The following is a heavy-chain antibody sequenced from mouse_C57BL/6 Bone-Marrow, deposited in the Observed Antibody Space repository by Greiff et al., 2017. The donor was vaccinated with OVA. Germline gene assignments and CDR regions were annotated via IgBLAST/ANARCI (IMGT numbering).Heavy chain of an antibody. CDR3: ARSGGSPFAY. V-gene: IGHV1-81*01. D-gene: IGHD1-1*02. J-gene: IGHJ3*01. CDR1: GYTFTSYG. CDR2: IYPRSGNT. Sequence: LVESGAELARPGASVKLSCKASGYTFTSYGISWVKQRTGQGLEWIGEIYPRSGNTYYNEKFKGKATLTADKSSSTAYMELRSLTSEDSAVYFCARSGGSPFAYWGQGTLVTVSA.